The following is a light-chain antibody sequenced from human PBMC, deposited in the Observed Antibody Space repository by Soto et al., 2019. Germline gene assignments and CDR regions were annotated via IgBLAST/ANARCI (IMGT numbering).Light chain of an antibody. J-gene: IGLJ3*02. CDR2: SSN. Sequence: QSVLIQSPSASGTPGQRVTISCSGTRSNIGSNTVNWYQQVPGTAPRLLIYSSNQRPSGVPDRFSGSKSGTSASLAISGLQSEDEADYYCGAWDDRLNGPVFGGGTQLTVL. CDR3: GAWDDRLNGPV. CDR1: RSNIGSNT. V-gene: IGLV1-44*01.